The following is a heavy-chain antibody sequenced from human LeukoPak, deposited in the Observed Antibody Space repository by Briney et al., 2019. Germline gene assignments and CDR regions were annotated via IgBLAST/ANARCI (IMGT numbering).Heavy chain of an antibody. J-gene: IGHJ5*02. CDR2: ISSSSSYI. Sequence: GGSLRLSCAASAFTFSSYSMNWVRQAPGKGLEWVSSISSSSSYIYYADPVKGRFTISRDNAKNSLYLQMNSLRAEDTAVYYCARDRDGYNSQAGWFDPWGQGTLVTVSS. V-gene: IGHV3-21*01. CDR3: ARDRDGYNSQAGWFDP. D-gene: IGHD5-24*01. CDR1: AFTFSSYS.